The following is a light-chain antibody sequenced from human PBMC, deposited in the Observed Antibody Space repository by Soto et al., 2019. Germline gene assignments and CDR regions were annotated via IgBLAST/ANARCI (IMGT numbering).Light chain of an antibody. V-gene: IGLV2-23*03. Sequence: HSALTQPASVSGSPGQSITISCTGTSSDVGSYNLVSWYQQHPGKTPKLMTYEGSKRPSGVSNRFSGSKSGNTASLTISGLQAEDEADYYCCSYAGSSTFYVFGTGTKVTVL. CDR2: EGS. J-gene: IGLJ1*01. CDR3: CSYAGSSTFYV. CDR1: SSDVGSYNL.